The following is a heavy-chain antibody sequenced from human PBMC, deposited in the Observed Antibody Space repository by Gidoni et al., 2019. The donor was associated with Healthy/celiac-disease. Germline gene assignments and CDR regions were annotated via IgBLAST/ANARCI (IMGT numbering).Heavy chain of an antibody. V-gene: IGHV1-2*06. CDR2: INPNSGGT. Sequence: QVQLLQSGAEVQKPGASVKVSCKASGYTFTGYYMHWVRQAPGQGLEWMGRINPNSGGTNYAQKFQGRVTMPRDTSISTAYMELSRLRSDDTAVYDCARSPGSINWNDEDYWGQGTLVTVSS. CDR1: GYTFTGYY. D-gene: IGHD1-1*01. CDR3: ARSPGSINWNDEDY. J-gene: IGHJ4*02.